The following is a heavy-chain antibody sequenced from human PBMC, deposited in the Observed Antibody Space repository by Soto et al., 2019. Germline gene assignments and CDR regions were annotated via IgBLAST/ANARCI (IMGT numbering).Heavy chain of an antibody. Sequence: GESLKISCKGSGYTFTSYWIGWVRQMPGKGLEWMGIINPGVSDIRYSPSFQGQVTISADKSITTAYLQWSSLKASDTAMYYCARHEASLGSTYWGQGTLVTVSS. J-gene: IGHJ4*02. V-gene: IGHV5-51*01. D-gene: IGHD2-2*01. CDR2: INPGVSDI. CDR1: GYTFTSYW. CDR3: ARHEASLGSTY.